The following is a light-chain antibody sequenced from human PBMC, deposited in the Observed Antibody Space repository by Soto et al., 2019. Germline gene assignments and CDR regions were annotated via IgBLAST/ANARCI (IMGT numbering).Light chain of an antibody. V-gene: IGLV2-14*01. CDR1: SSDIGFYNY. Sequence: QSALTQPASVSGSPGQSVTISCTGTSSDIGFYNYVSWYQHHPPKAPHLMIYEVTYRPSGVSSRFSGSKSGNTASLTISGLQTEDEADYYCSSYTTSNTWVFGGGTKLTVL. CDR3: SSYTTSNTWV. CDR2: EVT. J-gene: IGLJ3*02.